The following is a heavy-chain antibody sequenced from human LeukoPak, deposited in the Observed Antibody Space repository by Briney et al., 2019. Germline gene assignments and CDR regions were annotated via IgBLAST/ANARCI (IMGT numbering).Heavy chain of an antibody. J-gene: IGHJ4*02. CDR1: GGSVSSTNW. V-gene: IGHV4-4*02. Sequence: SETLSLTCGVSGGSVSSTNWWTWIRQPPGKGLEWIGEVHLDGRTNFNPSLKGRLTMSVDLSENHVSLKLTSVTAADTAVYYCAREGGFYRPLDYSGQGTLVTVSS. D-gene: IGHD6-25*01. CDR3: AREGGFYRPLDY. CDR2: VHLDGRT.